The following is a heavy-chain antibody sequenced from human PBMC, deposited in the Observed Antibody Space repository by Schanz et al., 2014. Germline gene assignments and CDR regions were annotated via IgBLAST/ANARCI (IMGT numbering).Heavy chain of an antibody. Sequence: QVQLLQFGGGVVQPGRSLRLSCAASGFTFSSYAMHWVRQAPGKGLEWVALISNDGSIKYYADSVEGRFTISRDNAKNTLYLQMNSLRAEDTAVYYCARDFDDRRGYGSGSYREFDYWGQGTLVTVSS. CDR3: ARDFDDRRGYGSGSYREFDY. CDR2: ISNDGSIK. D-gene: IGHD3-10*01. J-gene: IGHJ4*02. CDR1: GFTFSSYA. V-gene: IGHV3-30-3*01.